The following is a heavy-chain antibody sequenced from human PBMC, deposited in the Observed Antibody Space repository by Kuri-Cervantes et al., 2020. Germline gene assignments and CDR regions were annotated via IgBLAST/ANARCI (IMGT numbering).Heavy chain of an antibody. Sequence: SETLSLTCTVSGGSISSYYWSWIRQPPGKGLEWIGYIYYSGSTNYNPSLKSRVTISVDTSKNQVSLKLTSVTAADTAVYYCACPQGGGWLNYWGQGTLVTVSS. D-gene: IGHD6-19*01. CDR3: ACPQGGGWLNY. CDR1: GGSISSYY. V-gene: IGHV4-59*08. CDR2: IYYSGST. J-gene: IGHJ4*02.